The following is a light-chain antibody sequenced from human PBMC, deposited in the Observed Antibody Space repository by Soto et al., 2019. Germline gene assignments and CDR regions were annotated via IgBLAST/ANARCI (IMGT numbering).Light chain of an antibody. CDR2: AAS. CDR3: QQSYSTPQT. V-gene: IGKV1-39*01. Sequence: IQMTQSPSFLSASVGDRVTITCRASQTISNYLNWYQQKPGKAPNLLIYAASSLQSGVPSRFSGSGSGTDFTLTISGLRPEDFATYYCQQSYSTPQTFGQGTRVEIK. CDR1: QTISNY. J-gene: IGKJ2*01.